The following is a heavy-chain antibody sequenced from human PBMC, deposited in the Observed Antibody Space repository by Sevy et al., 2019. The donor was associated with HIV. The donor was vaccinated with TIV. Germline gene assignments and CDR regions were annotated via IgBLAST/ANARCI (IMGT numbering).Heavy chain of an antibody. CDR1: GYTFTSYG. CDR3: ARGLTVTKRLGVAYYFDY. CDR2: ISAYNGNR. Sequence: ASVKVSCKGSGYTFTSYGISWVRQAPGQGLEWMGWISAYNGNRNYAQMLQGRVTMTTDTSTSTAYMELRSLRSDDTAVYYCARGLTVTKRLGVAYYFDYWGQGTLVTVSS. V-gene: IGHV1-18*01. D-gene: IGHD4-4*01. J-gene: IGHJ4*02.